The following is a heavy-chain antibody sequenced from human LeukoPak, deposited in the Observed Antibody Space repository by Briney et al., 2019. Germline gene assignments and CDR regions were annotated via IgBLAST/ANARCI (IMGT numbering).Heavy chain of an antibody. J-gene: IGHJ4*02. Sequence: GGSLRLSCSASGFTFSTYAMHWVRQAPGKGLEYVSAISTNGGTTYYAESSRGRFAISRDNSKNTLYLQMSSLRADDTAVYYCVEGPGPTVNYYFDFWGQGTLVTVSS. CDR3: VEGPGPTVNYYFDF. CDR2: ISTNGGTT. D-gene: IGHD4-17*01. V-gene: IGHV3-64D*06. CDR1: GFTFSTYA.